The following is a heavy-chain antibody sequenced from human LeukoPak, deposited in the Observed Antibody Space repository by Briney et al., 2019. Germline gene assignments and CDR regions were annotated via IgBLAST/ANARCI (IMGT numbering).Heavy chain of an antibody. D-gene: IGHD3-22*01. Sequence: GGSLRLSCAASGFXFSSNWMSWVRQAPGRGLEWVANMHPGGNERYYEDSVKGRFTISRDNAENSLFLQMNSLRAEDTAVYYCARLTNSGYYWLFDYWGQGTLVTVSS. CDR3: ARLTNSGYYWLFDY. CDR2: MHPGGNER. CDR1: GFXFSSNW. J-gene: IGHJ4*02. V-gene: IGHV3-7*04.